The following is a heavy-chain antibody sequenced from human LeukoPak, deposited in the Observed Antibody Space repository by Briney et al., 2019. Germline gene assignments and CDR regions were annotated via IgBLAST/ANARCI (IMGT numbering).Heavy chain of an antibody. D-gene: IGHD3-3*01. CDR2: ISSSSYI. V-gene: IGHV3-21*01. Sequence: GSLRLSCAASGFTFSSYSMNWVRQAPGKGLEWVSSISSSSYIYYADSVKGRFTISRDNAKNSLYLQMNSLRAEDTAVYYCASGENYYDFWSGYPASLDYWGQGTLVTVSS. CDR3: ASGENYYDFWSGYPASLDY. J-gene: IGHJ4*02. CDR1: GFTFSSYS.